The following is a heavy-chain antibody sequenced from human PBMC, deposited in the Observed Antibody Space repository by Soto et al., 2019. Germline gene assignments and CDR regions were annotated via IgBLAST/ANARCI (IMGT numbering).Heavy chain of an antibody. CDR3: ARDQLYYNDISGRPLNAFDV. Sequence: GFLRLSCAASGFTVSSKCRSWVRQAPAKGLERVSVIYSGGSTYYADSVKGRFTISRDNSKNSLYLQMNSLRAEDTAVYYCARDQLYYNDISGRPLNAFDVWGQGTMVTVSS. J-gene: IGHJ3*01. V-gene: IGHV3-53*01. CDR1: GFTVSSKC. CDR2: IYSGGST. D-gene: IGHD3-22*01.